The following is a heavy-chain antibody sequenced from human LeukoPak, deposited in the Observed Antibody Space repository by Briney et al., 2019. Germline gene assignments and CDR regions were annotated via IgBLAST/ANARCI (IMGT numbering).Heavy chain of an antibody. Sequence: ASLKVSCKASGGTFSSDAISWVRQAPGQGLEWMGGIIPIFGTANYAQKFQGRVRITADESTSTAYMELSSLRSEETAVYYCASELLPYYDILTGYYISAFDIWGQGTMVTVSS. CDR1: GGTFSSDA. J-gene: IGHJ3*02. V-gene: IGHV1-69*13. D-gene: IGHD3-9*01. CDR2: IIPIFGTA. CDR3: ASELLPYYDILTGYYISAFDI.